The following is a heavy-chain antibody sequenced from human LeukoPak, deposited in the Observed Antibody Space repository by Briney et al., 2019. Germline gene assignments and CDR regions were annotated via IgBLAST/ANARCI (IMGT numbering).Heavy chain of an antibody. CDR2: IDSRDSYT. Sequence: GESLQISCQGSGYSFTSYWISWVRPMPGQGLAWMGRIDSRDSYTNYSPSFPGHVTISADKSISTAYLQWSSLKASDTAMYCCELRLGELSDDYYYYGMDVWGKGTTVTVSS. V-gene: IGHV5-10-1*01. D-gene: IGHD3-16*02. CDR3: ELRLGELSDDYYYYGMDV. J-gene: IGHJ6*04. CDR1: GYSFTSYW.